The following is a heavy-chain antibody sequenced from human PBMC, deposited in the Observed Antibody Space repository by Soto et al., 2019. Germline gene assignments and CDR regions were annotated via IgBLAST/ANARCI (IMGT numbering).Heavy chain of an antibody. D-gene: IGHD6-13*01. V-gene: IGHV2-26*04. CDR1: GFSLSNAGLG. CDR2: IFSNDEK. CDR3: ASTYSTSWYWFDP. J-gene: IGHJ5*02. Sequence: QVTVKESGPVLVKPTETLTLTCTVSGFSLSNAGLGVSWIRQPPGKALEWLAHIFSNDEKSYSTSLKSRLTISKDTSKSQVVLTMTNMDPVDTATYYCASTYSTSWYWFDPWGQGPLVTVSS.